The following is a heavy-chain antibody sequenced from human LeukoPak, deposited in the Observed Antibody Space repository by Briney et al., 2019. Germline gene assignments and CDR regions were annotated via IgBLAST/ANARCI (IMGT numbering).Heavy chain of an antibody. CDR3: ARVLGGFFHGTSGYHGFDY. D-gene: IGHD3-22*01. Sequence: ASVKVSCKASGYTFTGYYIHWVRQAPGQGLEWMGWINPYSGGTNYAQKFRGRVTMTRDTSISTAYMELSRLRSDDTAVYYCARVLGGFFHGTSGYHGFDYWGQGTLVTVSS. J-gene: IGHJ4*02. V-gene: IGHV1-2*02. CDR2: INPYSGGT. CDR1: GYTFTGYY.